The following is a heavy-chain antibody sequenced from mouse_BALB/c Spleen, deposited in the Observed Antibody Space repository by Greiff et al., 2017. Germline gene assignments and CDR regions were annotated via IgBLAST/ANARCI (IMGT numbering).Heavy chain of an antibody. CDR1: GFTFSSYT. D-gene: IGHD4-1*01. V-gene: IGHV5-12-2*01. Sequence: DVKLVESGGGLVQPGGSLKLSCAASGFTFSSYTMSWVRQTPEKRLEWVAYISNGGGSTYYPDTVKGRFTISRDNAKNTLYLQMSSLKSEDTAMYYCARELGRYFDYWGQGTTLTVSS. CDR3: ARELGRYFDY. CDR2: ISNGGGST. J-gene: IGHJ2*01.